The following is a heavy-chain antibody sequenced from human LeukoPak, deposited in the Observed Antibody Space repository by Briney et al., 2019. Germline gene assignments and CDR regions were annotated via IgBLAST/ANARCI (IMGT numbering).Heavy chain of an antibody. Sequence: GGSLRLSCAASGFNFNHHGMHWVRQAPGKGLEWVSYIRSDGSDKYYADSVKGRFTISRDNSKNTVHLQMNSLGPGDTATYCCARDFNWGVDYWGQGTLVTVSS. CDR3: ARDFNWGVDY. D-gene: IGHD7-27*01. J-gene: IGHJ4*02. CDR1: GFNFNHHG. CDR2: IRSDGSDK. V-gene: IGHV3-30*02.